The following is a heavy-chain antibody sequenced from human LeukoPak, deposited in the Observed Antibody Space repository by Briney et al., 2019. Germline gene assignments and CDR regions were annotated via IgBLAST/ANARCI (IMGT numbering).Heavy chain of an antibody. CDR1: GGSISSYY. J-gene: IGHJ6*03. CDR3: ARGSIAVAGTDPYYYYYMDV. CDR2: IYTSGST. Sequence: SETLSPTCTVSGGSISSYYWSWIRQPAGKGLEWIGRIYTSGSTNYNPSLKSRVTMSVDTSKNQFSLKLSSVTAADTAVYYCARGSIAVAGTDPYYYYYMDVWGKGTTVTVS. D-gene: IGHD6-19*01. V-gene: IGHV4-4*07.